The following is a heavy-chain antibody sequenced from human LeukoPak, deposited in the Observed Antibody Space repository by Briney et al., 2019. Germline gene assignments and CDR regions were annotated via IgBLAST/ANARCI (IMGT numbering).Heavy chain of an antibody. D-gene: IGHD2-2*01. V-gene: IGHV4-34*01. CDR2: INHSGST. CDR1: GGSFSGYY. Sequence: SETLSLTCAVYGGSFSGYYWSWIRQPPGKGLEWIGEINHSGSTNYNPSLKSRVTISVDTSKNQFSLKLSSVTAADTAVYYCARSTWNFDYWGQGILVTVSS. J-gene: IGHJ4*02. CDR3: ARSTWNFDY.